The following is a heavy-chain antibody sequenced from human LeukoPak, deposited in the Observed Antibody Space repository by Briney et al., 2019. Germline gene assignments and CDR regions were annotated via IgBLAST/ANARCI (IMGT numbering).Heavy chain of an antibody. V-gene: IGHV3-43*01. D-gene: IGHD1-1*01. CDR2: ISWDGVST. J-gene: IGHJ6*03. CDR1: GFTFDDYS. CDR3: AKGNAYSDYYMDV. Sequence: HPGGSLRLSCAASGFTFDDYSIHWVRQAPGKGLEWVSFISWDGVSTYYADSVKGRFTISRDNSKNSLYLQMNSLRTEDTALYYCAKGNAYSDYYMDVWGKGTTVTVSS.